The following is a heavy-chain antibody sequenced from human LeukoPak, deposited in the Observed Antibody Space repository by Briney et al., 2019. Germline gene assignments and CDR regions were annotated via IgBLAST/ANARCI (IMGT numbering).Heavy chain of an antibody. D-gene: IGHD3-16*01. CDR3: ARLGS. Sequence: PGGSLRLSCAASGFTVSSNYMSWVRQAPGKGLEWVANIKQDGSGKYYVDSVKGRFTISRDNAKNSLYLQMNSLRAEDTAVYYCARLGSWGQGTLVTVSS. CDR2: IKQDGSGK. CDR1: GFTVSSNY. J-gene: IGHJ5*02. V-gene: IGHV3-7*01.